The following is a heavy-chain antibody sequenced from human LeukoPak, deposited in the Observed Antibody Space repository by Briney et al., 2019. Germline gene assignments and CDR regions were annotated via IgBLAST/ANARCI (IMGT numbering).Heavy chain of an antibody. CDR1: GFTFSSYA. D-gene: IGHD2-15*01. J-gene: IGHJ4*02. Sequence: EAGGSLRLSCAASGFTFSSYAMSWVRQAPGKGLEYVSAISSNGGSAYYADSVKGRFTISRDNSKNTLYLQMSSLRAEDTAVYYCVNLAVVVAGLDYWGQGTLVTVSS. CDR2: ISSNGGSA. CDR3: VNLAVVVAGLDY. V-gene: IGHV3-64D*06.